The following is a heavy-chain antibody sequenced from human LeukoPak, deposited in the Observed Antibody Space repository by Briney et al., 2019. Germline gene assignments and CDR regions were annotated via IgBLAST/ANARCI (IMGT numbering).Heavy chain of an antibody. J-gene: IGHJ4*02. CDR2: SGST. Sequence: SETLSLTCTVSGYSISSGYYWGWIRQPPGKGLEWIGSGSTYYNPSLKSRVTISVDTSKNQFSLKLSSVTAADTAVYYCARDRQQLVRGDYFDYWGQGTLVTVSS. CDR3: ARDRQQLVRGDYFDY. D-gene: IGHD6-13*01. CDR1: GYSISSGYY. V-gene: IGHV4-38-2*02.